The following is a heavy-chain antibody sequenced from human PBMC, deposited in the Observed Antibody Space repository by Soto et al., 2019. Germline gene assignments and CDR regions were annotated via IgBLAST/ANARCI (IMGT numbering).Heavy chain of an antibody. CDR2: INHSGST. CDR1: GGSFSGYY. Sequence: PSETLSLTCAVYGGSFSGYYWSWIRQPPGKGLEWIGEINHSGSTNYNPSLKSRVTISVDTSKNQFSLKLSSVTAADTAVYYCAGLCYDILTGYKTQNDYWGQGTLVTVSS. V-gene: IGHV4-34*01. D-gene: IGHD3-9*01. CDR3: AGLCYDILTGYKTQNDY. J-gene: IGHJ4*02.